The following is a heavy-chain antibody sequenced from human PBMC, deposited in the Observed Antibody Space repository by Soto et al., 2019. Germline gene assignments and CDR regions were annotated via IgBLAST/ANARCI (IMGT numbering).Heavy chain of an antibody. CDR1: GFTFSSYA. CDR3: AKARMSTSGGSCPCYYGMDV. J-gene: IGHJ6*02. CDR2: ISGSGGST. D-gene: IGHD2-15*01. V-gene: IGHV3-23*01. Sequence: PGGSLRLSCAASGFTFSSYAMSCVRQDPGKGLEWVSAISGSGGSTYYADSVKGRFTISRDNSKNTLYLQMNSLRAEDTAAYYCAKARMSTSGGSCPCYYGMDVWGQGTTVTVSS.